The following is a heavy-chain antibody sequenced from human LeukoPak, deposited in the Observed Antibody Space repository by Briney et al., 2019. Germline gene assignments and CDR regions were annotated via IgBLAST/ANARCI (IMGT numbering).Heavy chain of an antibody. V-gene: IGHV1-8*03. CDR1: GYTFSNYN. J-gene: IGHJ6*04. CDR3: ARGYPDFWSDYFGCMDV. D-gene: IGHD3-3*01. Sequence: GASVNVSRKASGYTFSNYNINWVRQAAGQGLEWMGWMNPNSGNTGYAEKFRGRVTITRNTSISTAYMVLSSLRSEDTAVYYCARGYPDFWSDYFGCMDVWGKGTTVTVSS. CDR2: MNPNSGNT.